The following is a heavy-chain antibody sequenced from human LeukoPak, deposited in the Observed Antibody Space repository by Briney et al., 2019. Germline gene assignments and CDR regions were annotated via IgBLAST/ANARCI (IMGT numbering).Heavy chain of an antibody. D-gene: IGHD6-13*01. CDR1: GYTFTGSY. V-gene: IGHV1-2*02. CDR3: ARSQRPGYSSSWYLGAGFDI. CDR2: INPNTGDA. J-gene: IGHJ3*02. Sequence: GASVKVSCKASGYTFTGSYMFWVRQAPGQGLEWMGWINPNTGDANYAQKFQGRVTMTRDTSISTAYMELNRLTSDDTAGFYCARSQRPGYSSSWYLGAGFDIWGQGTMVTVSS.